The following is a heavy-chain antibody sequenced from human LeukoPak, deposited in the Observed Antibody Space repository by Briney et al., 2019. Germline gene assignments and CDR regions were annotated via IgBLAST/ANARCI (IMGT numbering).Heavy chain of an antibody. J-gene: IGHJ4*02. CDR3: ARGRPHGNDY. D-gene: IGHD4-23*01. CDR2: IYGGGNI. V-gene: IGHV3-53*01. Sequence: GGSLRLSCAASEFTVSSNYMNWVRQAPGKGLEWVSVIYGGGNIYYADSVKGRFTISRDNAKNTLYLQMNSLRVEDTAVYYCARGRPHGNDYWGQGTLVTVSS. CDR1: EFTVSSNY.